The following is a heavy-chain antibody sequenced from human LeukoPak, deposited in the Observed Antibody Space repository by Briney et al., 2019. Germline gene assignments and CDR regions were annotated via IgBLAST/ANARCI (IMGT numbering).Heavy chain of an antibody. V-gene: IGHV1-18*04. CDR2: ISANNGDT. Sequence: ASLKVSCKTSGFTFTSYGISWMRQAPGQGLEWMAWISANNGDTHYAQRLQGRVTLTTDTSTGTAYMEVRSLRSDDTAVYHCARKGMGSPLGSWGQGTLVTVSS. D-gene: IGHD3-10*01. CDR3: ARKGMGSPLGS. CDR1: GFTFTSYG. J-gene: IGHJ5*02.